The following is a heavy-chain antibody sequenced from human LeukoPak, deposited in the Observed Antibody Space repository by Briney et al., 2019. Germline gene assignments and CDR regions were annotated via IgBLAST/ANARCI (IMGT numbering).Heavy chain of an antibody. D-gene: IGHD4-11*01. J-gene: IGHJ6*02. Sequence: GGSLRLSCAASGFTFSSYWMHWVRHAPGKGLVWVSRINSDGSSTSYADSVKGRFTISRDNAKNTLYLQMNSLRAEDTAVCYCARGTTVAHYYYYGMDVWGQGTTVTVSS. CDR3: ARGTTVAHYYYYGMDV. V-gene: IGHV3-74*01. CDR1: GFTFSSYW. CDR2: INSDGSST.